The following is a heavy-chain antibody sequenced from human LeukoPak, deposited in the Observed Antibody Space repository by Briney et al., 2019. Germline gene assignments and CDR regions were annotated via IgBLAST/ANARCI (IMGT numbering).Heavy chain of an antibody. CDR2: ISGSGGST. CDR3: AKDRTIFGVVHDDTRDAFDI. D-gene: IGHD3-3*01. J-gene: IGHJ3*02. V-gene: IGHV3-23*01. CDR1: GFTFSSYA. Sequence: GGSLRLSCAASGFTFSSYAMSWVRQAPGKGLEWVSAISGSGGSTYYADSVKGRFTISRDNSKNTLYLQMNGLRAEDTAVYYCAKDRTIFGVVHDDTRDAFDIWGQGTMVTVSS.